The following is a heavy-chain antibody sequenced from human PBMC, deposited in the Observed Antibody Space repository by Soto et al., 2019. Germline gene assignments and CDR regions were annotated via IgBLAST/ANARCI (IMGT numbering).Heavy chain of an antibody. V-gene: IGHV4-34*01. CDR1: GGSFSGYY. CDR3: ARVIKPIFGVVKYHYGGMDV. D-gene: IGHD3-3*01. Sequence: SETLSLTCAVYGGSFSGYYWSWIRQPPGKGLEWIGEINHSGSTNYNPSLKSRVTISVDTSKNQFSLKLSSVTAADTAVYYCARVIKPIFGVVKYHYGGMDVWGQGTTVTVSS. J-gene: IGHJ6*02. CDR2: INHSGST.